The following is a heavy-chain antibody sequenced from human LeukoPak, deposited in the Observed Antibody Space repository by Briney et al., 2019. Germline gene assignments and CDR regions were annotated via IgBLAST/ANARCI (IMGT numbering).Heavy chain of an antibody. Sequence: GGSLRLSCAASGFTFSSYWMSWVRQAPGKGLEWVANIKQDGSEKYYVDSVKGRFTISRDNAKNSLYLQMNSLRAGDTAVYYCARDEAAVAGTTPLDYWGQGTLVTVSS. CDR2: IKQDGSEK. CDR3: ARDEAAVAGTTPLDY. D-gene: IGHD6-19*01. J-gene: IGHJ4*02. V-gene: IGHV3-7*01. CDR1: GFTFSSYW.